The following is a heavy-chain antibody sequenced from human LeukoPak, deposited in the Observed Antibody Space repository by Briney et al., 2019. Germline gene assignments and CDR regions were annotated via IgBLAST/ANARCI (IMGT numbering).Heavy chain of an antibody. Sequence: GASVKVSCKASGYTFTSYDINWVRQATGQGLEWMGWMNPKNANTGYAQEFQGRVTMTRNTSINTAYMELSSLRSEDTAVYYCARGMDSSGYSAAYWGQGTLVTVSS. J-gene: IGHJ4*02. V-gene: IGHV1-8*01. D-gene: IGHD3-22*01. CDR2: MNPKNANT. CDR1: GYTFTSYD. CDR3: ARGMDSSGYSAAY.